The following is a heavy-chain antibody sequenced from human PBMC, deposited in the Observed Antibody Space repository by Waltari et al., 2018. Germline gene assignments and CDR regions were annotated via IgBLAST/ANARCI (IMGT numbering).Heavy chain of an antibody. CDR1: GFTFSSYA. V-gene: IGHV3-23*01. CDR3: AKYRIAAAGKHYYYYGMDV. Sequence: EVQLLESGGGLVQPGGSLRLSCAASGFTFSSYAMSWVRQAPGQGREWVSAISGSGGRTYYADSVKGRFTISRDNSKNTRYLQMNSLRAEDTAVYYCAKYRIAAAGKHYYYYGMDVWGQGTTVTVSS. J-gene: IGHJ6*02. CDR2: ISGSGGRT. D-gene: IGHD6-13*01.